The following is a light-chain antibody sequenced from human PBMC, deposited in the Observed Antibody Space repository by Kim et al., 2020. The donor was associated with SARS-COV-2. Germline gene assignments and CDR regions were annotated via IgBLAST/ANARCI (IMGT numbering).Light chain of an antibody. J-gene: IGLJ1*01. V-gene: IGLV3-25*03. CDR1: ALPQQY. CDR2: KDS. Sequence: VSPRQTTRIACSGDALPQQYAYWYQQKPGHALVLVIYKDSERPSGIPERFSGSSSGTTVTLTISGVQAEDEADYYCQSTDSSGTYVFGTGTKVTVL. CDR3: QSTDSSGTYV.